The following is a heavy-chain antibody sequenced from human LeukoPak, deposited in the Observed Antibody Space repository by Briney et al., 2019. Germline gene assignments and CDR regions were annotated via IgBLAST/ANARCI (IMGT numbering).Heavy chain of an antibody. CDR2: ISGSGDTT. Sequence: GGSLRLSCAASGFTFSSCVMSWVRQAPGKGLEWVSAISGSGDTTYYAESVRGRFTISRDISRNTLYLQMNSLRVEDTAVYYCVKDRVGTWEPIDYWGQGTLVTVSS. D-gene: IGHD1-26*01. V-gene: IGHV3-23*01. CDR1: GFTFSSCV. J-gene: IGHJ4*02. CDR3: VKDRVGTWEPIDY.